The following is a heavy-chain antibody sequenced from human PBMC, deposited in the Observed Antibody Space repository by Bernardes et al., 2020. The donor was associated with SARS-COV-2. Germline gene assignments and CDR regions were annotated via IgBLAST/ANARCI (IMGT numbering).Heavy chain of an antibody. Sequence: GGSLRLSCAASGFTVSSNYMSWVRQAPGKGLEWVSVIYSGGSTYYADSVKGRFTISRDNSKNTLYLQMNSLRAEDTAVYYCARDRPGTILSSGYYGMDVWGQGTTVTVSS. CDR2: IYSGGST. D-gene: IGHD3-3*01. J-gene: IGHJ6*02. CDR3: ARDRPGTILSSGYYGMDV. CDR1: GFTVSSNY. V-gene: IGHV3-53*01.